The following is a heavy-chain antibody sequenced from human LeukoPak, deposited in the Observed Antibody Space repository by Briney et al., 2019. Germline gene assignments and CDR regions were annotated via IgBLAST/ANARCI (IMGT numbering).Heavy chain of an antibody. Sequence: SGGSLRLSCAASGFTFSSYWMSWVRQAPGKGLEWVANIKQDGSEKYYVDSVKGRFTISRDNAKNSLYLQMNSLRAEDTAVYYCARGRVYYYGSHYYYYMDVWGKGTTVTISS. V-gene: IGHV3-7*01. CDR3: ARGRVYYYGSHYYYYMDV. D-gene: IGHD3-10*01. CDR1: GFTFSSYW. J-gene: IGHJ6*03. CDR2: IKQDGSEK.